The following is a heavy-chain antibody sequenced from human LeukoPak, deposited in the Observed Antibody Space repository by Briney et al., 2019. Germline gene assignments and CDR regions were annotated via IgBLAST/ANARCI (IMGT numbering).Heavy chain of an antibody. Sequence: IPSETLSLTCTVSGGSISSYYWSWIRQPPGKGLEWIGYIYYSGSTNYNPSLKSRVTISVDTSKNQFSLKLSSVTAADTAAYYCARARSTNYFDYWGQGTLVTVSS. D-gene: IGHD1-26*01. CDR2: IYYSGST. J-gene: IGHJ4*02. V-gene: IGHV4-59*08. CDR3: ARARSTNYFDY. CDR1: GGSISSYY.